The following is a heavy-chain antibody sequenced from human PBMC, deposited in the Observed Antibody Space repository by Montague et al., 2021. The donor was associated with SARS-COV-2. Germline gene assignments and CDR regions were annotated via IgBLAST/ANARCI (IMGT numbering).Heavy chain of an antibody. CDR3: ARESDSYPSGTQYSDL. D-gene: IGHD5-18*01. Sequence: SETLSLTCTVSGGSISSYYWSWIRQPPGKALEWIGYIYYSGSTNYNPSLNSRVTITVDTSKNQFSLKLTSVTAADTAVYFCARESDSYPSGTQYSDLWGRGTLVTVSS. V-gene: IGHV4-59*01. CDR1: GGSISSYY. CDR2: IYYSGST. J-gene: IGHJ2*01.